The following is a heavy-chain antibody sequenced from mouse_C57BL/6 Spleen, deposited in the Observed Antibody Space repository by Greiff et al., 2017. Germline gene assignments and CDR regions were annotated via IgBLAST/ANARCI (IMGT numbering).Heavy chain of an antibody. J-gene: IGHJ2*01. CDR3: ARYYGSSYDY. CDR1: GFTFSSYG. Sequence: EVKVVESGGDLVKPGGSLKLSCAASGFTFSSYGMSWVRQTPDKRLEWVATISSGGSYTYYPDSVKGRFTISRDNAKNTLYLQMSSLKSEDTAMYYCARYYGSSYDYGGQGTTLTVSS. CDR2: ISSGGSYT. V-gene: IGHV5-6*01. D-gene: IGHD1-1*01.